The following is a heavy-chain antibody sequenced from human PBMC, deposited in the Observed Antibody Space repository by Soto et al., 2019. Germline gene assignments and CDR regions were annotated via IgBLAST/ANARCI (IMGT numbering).Heavy chain of an antibody. D-gene: IGHD2-15*01. CDR1: GGSINSNNYY. Sequence: ETLSLTCTVSGGSINSNNYYWAWIRQPPGKGLAWIASIYYDGSTYYNPSLKSRVSISVDTSKNHFSLKLSSATAADTAVYYCAKVVVAATRHTDFDSWGQGTLVTVSS. V-gene: IGHV4-39*02. J-gene: IGHJ4*02. CDR3: AKVVVAATRHTDFDS. CDR2: IYYDGST.